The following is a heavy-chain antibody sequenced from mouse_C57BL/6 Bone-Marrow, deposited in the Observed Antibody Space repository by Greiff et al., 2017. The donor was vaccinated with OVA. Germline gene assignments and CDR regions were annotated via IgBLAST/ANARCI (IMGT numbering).Heavy chain of an antibody. CDR3: ARSPDSSGSSFAY. CDR2: IDPADSYT. Sequence: QVQLKQPGAELVKPGASVKLSCKASGYTFTSYWMQWVNQRPGQGLEWIGEIDPADSYTNYNQKFKGKATLTVDTSSSTAYMQLSSLTSEDSAFYYCARSPDSSGSSFAYWGQGTLVTVSA. J-gene: IGHJ3*01. D-gene: IGHD3-2*02. CDR1: GYTFTSYW. V-gene: IGHV1-50*01.